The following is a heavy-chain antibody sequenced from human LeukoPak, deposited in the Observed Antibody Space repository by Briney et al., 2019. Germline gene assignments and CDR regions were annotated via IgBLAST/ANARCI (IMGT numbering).Heavy chain of an antibody. J-gene: IGHJ4*02. CDR3: ARDRVRYFDWLLSDDYYFDY. CDR2: IKQDGSEK. D-gene: IGHD3-9*01. Sequence: PGGSLRLSCAASGFTVSSNYMSWVRQAPGKGLEWVANIKQDGSEKYYVDSVKGRFTISRDNAKNSLYLQMNSLRAEDTAVYYCARDRVRYFDWLLSDDYYFDYWGQGTLVTVSS. CDR1: GFTVSSNY. V-gene: IGHV3-7*01.